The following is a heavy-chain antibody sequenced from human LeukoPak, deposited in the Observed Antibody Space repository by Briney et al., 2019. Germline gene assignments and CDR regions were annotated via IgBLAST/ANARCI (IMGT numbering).Heavy chain of an antibody. CDR3: ARAHDSSGLTFDY. Sequence: SETLSLTCSVSGGSISSSTYNWGWIRQPPGKGREWIGSVNYSGSTYYNPSLKSRDTISVATSKNQFSLMLSSVTAADTAVYYCARAHDSSGLTFDYWGQGTLLTVSS. J-gene: IGHJ4*02. V-gene: IGHV4-39*01. CDR2: VNYSGST. CDR1: GGSISSSTYN. D-gene: IGHD3-22*01.